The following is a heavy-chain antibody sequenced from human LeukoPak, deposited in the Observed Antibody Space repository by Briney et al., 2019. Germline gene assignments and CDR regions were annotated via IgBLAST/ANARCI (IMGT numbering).Heavy chain of an antibody. CDR1: GFTFSSYA. D-gene: IGHD5-24*01. CDR2: FSGSGGST. J-gene: IGHJ3*02. V-gene: IGHV3-23*01. CDR3: AKDHGRDGYRDDAFDI. Sequence: GGSLRLSCAASGFTFSSYAMSWVRQAPGKGLECISGFSGSGGSTYYADSVKGRFTISRDNSKNTLYLQMNSLRAEDTAVYYCAKDHGRDGYRDDAFDIWGQGTMVTVSS.